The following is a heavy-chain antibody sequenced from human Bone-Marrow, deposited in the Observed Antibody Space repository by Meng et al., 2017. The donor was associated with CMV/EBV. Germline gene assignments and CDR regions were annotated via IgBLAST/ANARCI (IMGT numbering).Heavy chain of an antibody. V-gene: IGHV4-39*01. CDR2: IYYSGST. J-gene: IGHJ6*02. CDR3: ARDIVVVPAASSYYGMDV. CDR1: GGSISSSSYY. D-gene: IGHD2-2*01. Sequence: GSLRLSCTVSGGSISSSSYYWGWIRQPPGKGLEWIGSIYYSGSTYYNPSLKSRVTISVDTSKNQFSLKLSSVTAADTAVYYCARDIVVVPAASSYYGMDVWGQGTTVTVSS.